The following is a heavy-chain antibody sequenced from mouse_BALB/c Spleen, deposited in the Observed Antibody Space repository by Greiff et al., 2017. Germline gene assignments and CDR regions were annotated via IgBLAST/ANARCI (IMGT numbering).Heavy chain of an antibody. CDR2: INPSNGRT. CDR3: ARTGGYGWYFDV. J-gene: IGHJ1*01. Sequence: QVQLQQSGAELVKPGASVKLSCKASGYTFTSYWMHWVKQRPGQGLEWIGEINPSNGRTNYNEKFKSKATLTVDKSSSTAYMQLSSLTSEDSAVYYCARTGGYGWYFDVWGAGTTVTVSS. CDR1: GYTFTSYW. D-gene: IGHD2-2*01. V-gene: IGHV1S81*02.